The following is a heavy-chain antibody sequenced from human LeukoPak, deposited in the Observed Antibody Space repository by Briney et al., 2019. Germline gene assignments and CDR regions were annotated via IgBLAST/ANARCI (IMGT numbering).Heavy chain of an antibody. J-gene: IGHJ5*02. CDR3: ARDQTYNWNPGWFDL. Sequence: SETLSLTCSVSAYSIKRGYYWGWIRQSPGKGLEWIGAVFHSGTTFYNPSLKSPLTLLLDTSRNHFSLNLHSVTAADTAVYYCARDQTYNWNPGWFDLWGQGTLVTVSS. CDR2: VFHSGTT. CDR1: AYSIKRGYY. V-gene: IGHV4-38-2*02. D-gene: IGHD1-20*01.